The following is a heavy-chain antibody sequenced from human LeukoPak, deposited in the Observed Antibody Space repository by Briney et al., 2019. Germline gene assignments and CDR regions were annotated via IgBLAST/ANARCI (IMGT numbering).Heavy chain of an antibody. Sequence: GRSLRLSCAASGFTFDDYATHWVRQAPGKGLEWVSGISWNSGNLGYADSVKGRFTISRDNAKNSLYVQMNSLRSEDTALYYCAKERYYHDSSAQADRPDAFDIWGQGTMVTVSS. CDR2: ISWNSGNL. J-gene: IGHJ3*02. D-gene: IGHD3-22*01. V-gene: IGHV3-9*01. CDR1: GFTFDDYA. CDR3: AKERYYHDSSAQADRPDAFDI.